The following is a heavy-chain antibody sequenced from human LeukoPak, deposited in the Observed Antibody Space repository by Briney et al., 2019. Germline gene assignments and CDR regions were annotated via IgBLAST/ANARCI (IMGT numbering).Heavy chain of an antibody. D-gene: IGHD3-3*01. Sequence: GGSLRLSCAASGFTFSSYSMNWVRQAPGKGLEWVSYISRSSSTIYYADSVKGRFTISRDNAKNSLYLQMNSLRAEDTAVYYCARAITIFGVPDYYYMDVWGKGTTVTVSS. CDR3: ARAITIFGVPDYYYMDV. CDR2: ISRSSSTI. J-gene: IGHJ6*03. V-gene: IGHV3-48*04. CDR1: GFTFSSYS.